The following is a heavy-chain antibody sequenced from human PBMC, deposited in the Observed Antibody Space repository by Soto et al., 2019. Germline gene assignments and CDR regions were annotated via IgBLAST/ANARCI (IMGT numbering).Heavy chain of an antibody. Sequence: SETLSLTCTVSGGSISSYYWSWIRQPPGKGLEWIGYIYYSGSTNYNPSLKSRVTISVDTSKNQFSLKLSSVTAADTAVYYCARGFGLSRGLDVWGQGTTVTVYS. CDR2: IYYSGST. J-gene: IGHJ6*02. D-gene: IGHD3-16*01. CDR3: ARGFGLSRGLDV. V-gene: IGHV4-59*01. CDR1: GGSISSYY.